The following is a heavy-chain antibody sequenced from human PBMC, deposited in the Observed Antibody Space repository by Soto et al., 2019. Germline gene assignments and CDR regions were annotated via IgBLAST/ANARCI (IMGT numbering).Heavy chain of an antibody. CDR2: IWYDGSNK. J-gene: IGHJ4*02. V-gene: IGHV3-33*01. D-gene: IGHD4-17*01. CDR3: ARAAYGEYVRADD. Sequence: GGSLRLSCAASGFTFSSYGMHWVRQAPGKGLEWVAVIWYDGSNKYYADSVKGRFTISRDNSKNTLYLQMNSLRAEDTAVYYCARAAYGEYVRADDWGKGTLVTVAS. CDR1: GFTFSSYG.